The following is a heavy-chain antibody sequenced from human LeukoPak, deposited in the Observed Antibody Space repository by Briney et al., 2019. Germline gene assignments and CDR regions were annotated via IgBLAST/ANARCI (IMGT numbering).Heavy chain of an antibody. D-gene: IGHD6-13*01. Sequence: ASETLSLTCTVSGGSISSSSYYWGWIRQPPGKGLEWIGSIYYSGSTYYNPSLKSRVTISVDTSKNQFSLKLSSVTAADTAVYYCARVPGQQLVLGWFDPWGQGTLVTVSS. V-gene: IGHV4-39*07. CDR2: IYYSGST. CDR1: GGSISSSSYY. CDR3: ARVPGQQLVLGWFDP. J-gene: IGHJ5*02.